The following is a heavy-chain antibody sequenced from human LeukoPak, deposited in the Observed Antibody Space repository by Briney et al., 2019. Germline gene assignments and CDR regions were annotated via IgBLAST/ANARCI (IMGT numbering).Heavy chain of an antibody. Sequence: VASVKVSCKASGYTFTSYYMHWVRQAPGQGLEWMGIINPSGGSTSYAQKFQGRVTMTRDTSTSTVYMELSSLRSEDTAVYYCAKAGYCSSTSCYLPELSRVDYWGQGTLVTVSS. J-gene: IGHJ4*02. CDR1: GYTFTSYY. CDR2: INPSGGST. CDR3: AKAGYCSSTSCYLPELSRVDY. D-gene: IGHD2-2*01. V-gene: IGHV1-46*01.